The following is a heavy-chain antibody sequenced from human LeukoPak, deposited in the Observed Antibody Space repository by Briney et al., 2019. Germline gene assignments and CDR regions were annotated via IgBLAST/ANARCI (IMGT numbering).Heavy chain of an antibody. J-gene: IGHJ3*02. CDR1: GYTFTSYG. D-gene: IGHD1-26*01. CDR2: ISAYNGNT. CDR3: ARDSGSYPDEDAFDI. V-gene: IGHV1-18*01. Sequence: ASVKVSCKASGYTFTSYGISWVRQAPGQGLEWMGWISAYNGNTNYAQKLQGRVTMTTDTSTSTAYMELRSLRSDDTAVYYCARDSGSYPDEDAFDIWGQGTMVTVSS.